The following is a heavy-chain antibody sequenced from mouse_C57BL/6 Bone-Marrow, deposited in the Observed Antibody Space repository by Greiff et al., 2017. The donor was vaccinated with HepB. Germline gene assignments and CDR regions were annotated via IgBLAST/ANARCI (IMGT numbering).Heavy chain of an antibody. D-gene: IGHD2-4*01. CDR3: ARTDYYDYGGFAY. J-gene: IGHJ3*01. Sequence: EVQLQQSGPELVKPGASVKISCKASGYTFTDYYMNWVKQSHGKSLEWIGDINPNNGGTSYNQKFKGKATLTVDKSSSTAYMELRSLTSEDSAVYYCARTDYYDYGGFAYWGQGTLVTVSA. V-gene: IGHV1-26*01. CDR1: GYTFTDYY. CDR2: INPNNGGT.